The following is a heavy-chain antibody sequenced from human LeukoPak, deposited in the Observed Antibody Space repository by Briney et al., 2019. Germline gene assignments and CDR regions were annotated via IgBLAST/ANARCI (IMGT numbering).Heavy chain of an antibody. J-gene: IGHJ3*02. CDR2: IYSCGST. CDR1: GFTVSSNY. D-gene: IGHD6-13*01. CDR3: GRDSGYSSSGGIKNDAFDI. V-gene: IGHV3-66*01. Sequence: AGGSLRLSCAASGFTVSSNYMSWVRQPPGKGRGWVSVIYSCGSTYYADTVKARFTISRENSKNTPNFHMKSLRAEDTALYYGGRDSGYSSSGGIKNDAFDISGQGTMGTVSS.